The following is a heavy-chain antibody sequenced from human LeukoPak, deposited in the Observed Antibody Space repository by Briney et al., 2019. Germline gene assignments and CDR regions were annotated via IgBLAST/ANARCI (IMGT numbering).Heavy chain of an antibody. CDR3: ARVVGGAVAGKGAYYYYGMDV. D-gene: IGHD6-19*01. J-gene: IGHJ6*02. V-gene: IGHV4-34*01. Sequence: SETLSLTCAVYGGSFSGYYWSWIRQPPGKGVEWIGEIKHSGSTNYNPSLKSRVTISVDTSKNQFSLKLSSVTAADTAVYYCARVVGGAVAGKGAYYYYGMDVWGQGTTVTVSS. CDR2: IKHSGST. CDR1: GGSFSGYY.